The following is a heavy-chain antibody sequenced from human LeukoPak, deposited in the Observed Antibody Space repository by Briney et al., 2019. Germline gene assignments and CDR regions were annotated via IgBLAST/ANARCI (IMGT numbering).Heavy chain of an antibody. V-gene: IGHV4-39*01. CDR1: GGSISSSSYY. CDR3: ARRGGYSYGYGY. J-gene: IGHJ4*02. CDR2: LYNSGST. Sequence: SETLSLTCTVSGGSISSSSYYWGWIRQPPGKGLEWIGSLYNSGSTYYNPSLESRVTISVDTSKNQFSLKLTSVTAADTAVYYCARRGGYSYGYGYWGQGTLVTVSS. D-gene: IGHD5-18*01.